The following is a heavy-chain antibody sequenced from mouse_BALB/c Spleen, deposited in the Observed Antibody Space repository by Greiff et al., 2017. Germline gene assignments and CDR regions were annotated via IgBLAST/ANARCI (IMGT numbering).Heavy chain of an antibody. CDR2: IWAGGST. V-gene: IGHV2-9*02. CDR1: GFSLTSYG. J-gene: IGHJ3*01. Sequence: VHLVESGPGLVAPSQSLSITCTVSGFSLTSYGVHWVRQPPGKGLEWLGVIWAGGSTNYNSALMSRLSISKDNSKSQVFLKMNSLQTDDTAMYYCARDGGYYLFAYWGQGTLVTVSA. D-gene: IGHD2-3*01. CDR3: ARDGGYYLFAY.